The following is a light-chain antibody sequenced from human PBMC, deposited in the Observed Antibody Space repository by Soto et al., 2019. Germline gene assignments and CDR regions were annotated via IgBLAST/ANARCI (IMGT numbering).Light chain of an antibody. CDR3: SSFTSTSTPEV. CDR1: SSDVGGYNY. Sequence: QSALTQPASVSGSPGQPITISCTGTSSDVGGYNYVSWFQQHPGKAPKLMIYDVSNRPSGVSNRFSGSKSGNTASLTISGLQAEDEADYYCSSFTSTSTPEVFGTGTKLTVL. V-gene: IGLV2-14*01. CDR2: DVS. J-gene: IGLJ1*01.